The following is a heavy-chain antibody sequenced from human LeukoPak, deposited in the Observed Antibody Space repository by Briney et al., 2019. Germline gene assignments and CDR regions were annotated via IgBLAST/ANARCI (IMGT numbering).Heavy chain of an antibody. V-gene: IGHV3-23*01. CDR2: ISGSGGST. CDR1: GFTFSSYG. J-gene: IGHJ4*02. Sequence: GGSLRLSCAASGFTFSSYGMSWVRQAPGKGLEWVSAISGSGGSTYYADSVKGRFTISRDNSKNTLYLQMNSLRAEDTAVYYCAKATMIRGVMDNFDYWGQGTLVTVSS. CDR3: AKATMIRGVMDNFDY. D-gene: IGHD3-10*01.